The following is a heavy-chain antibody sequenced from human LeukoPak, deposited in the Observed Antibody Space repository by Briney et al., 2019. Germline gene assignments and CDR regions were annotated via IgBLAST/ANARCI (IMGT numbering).Heavy chain of an antibody. D-gene: IGHD1-14*01. V-gene: IGHV4-34*01. CDR3: ARQEWTEMGLYNPYYGMDV. J-gene: IGHJ6*02. Sequence: SETLSLTCAVYGGSFSGYYWSWIRQPPGKGLEWIGEINHSGSTNYNPSLKSRVTISVDTSKNQFSLKLSSVTAADTAVYFCARQEWTEMGLYNPYYGMDVWGQGTTVTVSS. CDR1: GGSFSGYY. CDR2: INHSGST.